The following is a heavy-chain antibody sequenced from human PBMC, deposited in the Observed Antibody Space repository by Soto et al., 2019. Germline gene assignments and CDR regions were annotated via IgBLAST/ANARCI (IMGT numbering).Heavy chain of an antibody. J-gene: IGHJ6*02. CDR1: GFSLSTSGVG. V-gene: IGHV2-26*01. CDR3: ARILGCSGGSCYSFYYYGMDV. Sequence: SGPTLVNPTQTLTLTCTFSGFSLSTSGVGVGWIRQPPGKALEWLAHIFSNDEKSYSTSLKSRLTISKDTSKSQVVLTMTNMDPVDTATYYCARILGCSGGSCYSFYYYGMDVWGQGTTVTVSS. D-gene: IGHD2-15*01. CDR2: IFSNDEK.